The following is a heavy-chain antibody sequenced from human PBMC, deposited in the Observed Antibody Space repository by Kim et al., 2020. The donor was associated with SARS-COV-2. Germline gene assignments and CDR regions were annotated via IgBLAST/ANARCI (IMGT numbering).Heavy chain of an antibody. J-gene: IGHJ4*02. Sequence: GGSLRLSCAASGFTFSSYGMHWVRQAPGKGLEWVAVISYDGSNKYYADSVKGRFTISRDNSKNTLYLQMNSLRAEDTAVYYCAKEGPASSGYDLNVWGQGTLVTVSS. CDR2: ISYDGSNK. V-gene: IGHV3-30*18. CDR3: AKEGPASSGYDLNV. D-gene: IGHD5-12*01. CDR1: GFTFSSYG.